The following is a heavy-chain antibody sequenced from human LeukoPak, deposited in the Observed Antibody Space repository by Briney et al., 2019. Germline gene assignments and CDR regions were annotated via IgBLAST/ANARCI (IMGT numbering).Heavy chain of an antibody. CDR2: IYPGDSDT. V-gene: IGHV5-51*01. Sequence: GESLKISCKGSGYSFTSYWIGWVRQMPGKGLEWMGIIYPGDSDTRYSPSFQGQVTISADKSISTAYLQWSSLKASDTAMYYCARQIAAADENLGDAFNIWGQGTMVTVSS. J-gene: IGHJ3*02. D-gene: IGHD6-13*01. CDR1: GYSFTSYW. CDR3: ARQIAAADENLGDAFNI.